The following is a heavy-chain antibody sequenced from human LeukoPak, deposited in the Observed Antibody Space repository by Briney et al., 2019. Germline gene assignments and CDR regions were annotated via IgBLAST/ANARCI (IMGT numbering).Heavy chain of an antibody. D-gene: IGHD2-2*01. V-gene: IGHV1-2*02. J-gene: IGHJ5*02. CDR3: ASSSTSPLNWFDP. CDR2: INPNSGGT. CDR1: GYTFTGYY. Sequence: ASVKVSCKASGYTFTGYYMHWVRQAPGQGLEWMGWINPNSGGTNYVQKFQGRVTMTRDTSISTAYMELSRLRSDDTAVYYCASSSTSPLNWFDPWGQGTLVTVSS.